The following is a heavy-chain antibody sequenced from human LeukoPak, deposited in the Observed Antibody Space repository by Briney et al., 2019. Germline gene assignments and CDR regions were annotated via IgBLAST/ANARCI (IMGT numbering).Heavy chain of an antibody. CDR1: GGSFSGYS. J-gene: IGHJ5*02. CDR2: INHSGST. V-gene: IGHV4-34*01. CDR3: AKGCLSKWFDP. Sequence: PSETLSLTCAVYGGSFSGYSWSWIRQPPGKGLEWIGEINHSGSTNYNPSLPRRVTISVDTSKKQFSLQLSSVPAADTAVYYCAKGCLSKWFDPWGQGTLVTVSS. D-gene: IGHD2/OR15-2a*01.